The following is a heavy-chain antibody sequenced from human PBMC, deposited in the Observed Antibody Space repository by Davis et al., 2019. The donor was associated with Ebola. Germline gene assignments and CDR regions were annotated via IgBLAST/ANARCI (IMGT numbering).Heavy chain of an antibody. J-gene: IGHJ4*02. CDR3: ATEPTVTGERFDY. CDR2: ISWNSGSI. V-gene: IGHV3-9*01. CDR1: GFTFDDYA. D-gene: IGHD4-17*01. Sequence: PGGSLRLSCAASGFTFDDYAMHWVRQAPGKGLEWVSGISWNSGSIGYADSVKGRFTISRDNAKNSLYLQMNSLRAEDTALYYCATEPTVTGERFDYWGQGTLVTVSS.